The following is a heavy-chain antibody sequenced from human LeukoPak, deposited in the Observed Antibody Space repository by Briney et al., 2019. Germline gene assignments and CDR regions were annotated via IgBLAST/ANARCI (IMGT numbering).Heavy chain of an antibody. Sequence: GASVKVSCKASGGTFSSYAISWVRQAPGQGLEWMGGIIPIFGTANYAQKFQGRVTITADESTSTAYMELSSLRSDDTAVYYCARVWGSKAPVAVMDVWGQGTTVTVSS. D-gene: IGHD3-16*01. J-gene: IGHJ6*02. CDR3: ARVWGSKAPVAVMDV. CDR1: GGTFSSYA. CDR2: IIPIFGTA. V-gene: IGHV1-69*13.